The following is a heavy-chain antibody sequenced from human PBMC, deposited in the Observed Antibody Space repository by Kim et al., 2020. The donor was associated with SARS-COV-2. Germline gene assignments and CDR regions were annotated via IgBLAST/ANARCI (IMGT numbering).Heavy chain of an antibody. D-gene: IGHD3-3*01. CDR1: GFTFSSYA. V-gene: IGHV3-23*01. CDR3: AKDSGVLRFLEWLFGAFDI. J-gene: IGHJ3*02. CDR2: ISGSGGST. Sequence: GGSLRLSCAASGFTFSSYAMSWVRQAPGKGLEWVSAISGSGGSTYYADSVKGRFTISRDNSKNTLYLQMNSLRAEDTVVYYCAKDSGVLRFLEWLFGAFDIWGQGTMVTVSS.